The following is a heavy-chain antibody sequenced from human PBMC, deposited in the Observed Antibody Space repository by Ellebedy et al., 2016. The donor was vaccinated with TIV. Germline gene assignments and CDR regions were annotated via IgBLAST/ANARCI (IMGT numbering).Heavy chain of an antibody. Sequence: KVSCKGSGYSFTSYWIGWVRQMPGKGLEWMGIIYPGDSDTRYSPSFQGQVTISADKSISTAYLQWSSLKASDTAMYYCAFTMVRGVIQFDYWGQGTLVTVSS. V-gene: IGHV5-51*01. CDR3: AFTMVRGVIQFDY. J-gene: IGHJ4*02. D-gene: IGHD3-10*01. CDR2: IYPGDSDT. CDR1: GYSFTSYW.